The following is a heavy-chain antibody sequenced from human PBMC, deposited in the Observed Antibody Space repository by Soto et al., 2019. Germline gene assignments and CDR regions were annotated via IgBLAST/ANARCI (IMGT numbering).Heavy chain of an antibody. J-gene: IGHJ3*02. CDR1: GFTFSTHA. CDR3: ATSGHCGGLRCSSFDM. D-gene: IGHD2-21*01. Sequence: EVQLLESGGGLVQAGGSLRLSCVASGFTFSTHAMSWVRQVPGKGLEWVSTTGGSGDTYYPDSVKGRFTISRDNSKNTVYLEMITLRAEDTAVYYCATSGHCGGLRCSSFDMWGQGTVVTVSS. CDR2: TGGSGDT. V-gene: IGHV3-23*01.